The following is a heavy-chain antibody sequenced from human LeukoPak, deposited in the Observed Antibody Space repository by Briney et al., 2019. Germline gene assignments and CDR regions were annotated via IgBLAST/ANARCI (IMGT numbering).Heavy chain of an antibody. V-gene: IGHV4-59*01. CDR2: IYYSGST. CDR3: ARGESRFVLNYFDY. D-gene: IGHD3-10*01. CDR1: GGSISSYY. Sequence: PSETLSLTCTVSGGSISSYYWSWIRQPPGKGLEWIGYIYYSGSTNYNPSLKSRVTISVDTSKNQFSLKLSSVTAADTAVYYCARGESRFVLNYFDYWGQGTLVTVSS. J-gene: IGHJ4*02.